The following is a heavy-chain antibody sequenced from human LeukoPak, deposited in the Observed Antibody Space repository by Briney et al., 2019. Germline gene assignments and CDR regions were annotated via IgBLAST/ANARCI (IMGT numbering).Heavy chain of an antibody. CDR2: ISSSGSTI. J-gene: IGHJ4*02. D-gene: IGHD4-17*01. V-gene: IGHV3-11*04. CDR1: GFTFSNYW. CDR3: TREFYGDYPDY. Sequence: GGSLRLSCAASGFTFSNYWMSWLRQAPGKGLEWVSYISSSGSTIYYADSVKGRFTISRDNAKNSLYLQMNSLRAEDTAVYYCTREFYGDYPDYWGQGTLVTVSS.